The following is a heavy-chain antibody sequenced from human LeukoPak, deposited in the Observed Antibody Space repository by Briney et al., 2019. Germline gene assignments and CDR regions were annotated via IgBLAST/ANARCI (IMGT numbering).Heavy chain of an antibody. Sequence: PGGSLRLSCAASGFTFSSYAMSWVRQAPGKGLEWVSGISGGGGSTYYADSVKGRFTISRDNSKNTLYLQMNSLSAEDTAVYYCSKLGRYYYGSGSTFDYWGQGTLVTVSS. J-gene: IGHJ4*02. CDR1: GFTFSSYA. CDR3: SKLGRYYYGSGSTFDY. D-gene: IGHD3-10*01. V-gene: IGHV3-23*01. CDR2: ISGGGGST.